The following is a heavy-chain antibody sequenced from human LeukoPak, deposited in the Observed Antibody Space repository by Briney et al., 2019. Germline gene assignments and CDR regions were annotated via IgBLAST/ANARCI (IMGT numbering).Heavy chain of an antibody. V-gene: IGHV3-30*18. J-gene: IGHJ6*02. CDR1: GFTFGSYG. CDR3: AKDQGTYSGYDYYYYGMDV. CDR2: ISYDGSNK. D-gene: IGHD5-12*01. Sequence: PGGSLRLSCAASGFTFGSYGMHWVRQAPGKGLEWVAVISYDGSNKYYADSEKGRFTISRDNSKNTLYLQMNSLRAEDTAVYYCAKDQGTYSGYDYYYYGMDVWGQGTTVTVSS.